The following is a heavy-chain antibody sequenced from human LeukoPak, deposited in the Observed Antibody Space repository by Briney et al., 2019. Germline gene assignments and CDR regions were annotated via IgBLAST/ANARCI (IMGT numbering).Heavy chain of an antibody. J-gene: IGHJ5*02. CDR1: GFTFSSHW. Sequence: PGGSLRLSCAASGFTFSSHWMQWVRQTPGKGLMWVSRIHGDGTTTTYADSVKGRFTISRDNSKNTLFLQMNSLRAEDTAVYYCTRDVASRNWFDPWGQGTLVTVSS. CDR2: IHGDGTTT. V-gene: IGHV3-74*01. CDR3: TRDVASRNWFDP.